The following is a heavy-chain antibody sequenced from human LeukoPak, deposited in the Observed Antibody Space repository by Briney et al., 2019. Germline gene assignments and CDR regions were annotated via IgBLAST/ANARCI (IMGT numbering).Heavy chain of an antibody. CDR3: ASHPTSYSSSWPLDFDY. CDR1: GFTFSSYA. J-gene: IGHJ4*02. D-gene: IGHD6-13*01. CDR2: ISYDGSNK. V-gene: IGHV3-30-3*01. Sequence: PGRSLRLSCAASGFTFSSYAMHWVRQAPGKGLEWVAVISYDGSNKYYADSMKGRFTISRDNSKNTLYLQMNSLRAEDTAVYYCASHPTSYSSSWPLDFDYWGQGTLVTVSS.